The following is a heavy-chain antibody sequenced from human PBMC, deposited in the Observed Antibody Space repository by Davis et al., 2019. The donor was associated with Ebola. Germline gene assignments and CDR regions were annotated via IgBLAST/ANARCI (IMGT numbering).Heavy chain of an antibody. CDR2: ISAYNGNT. CDR1: GYTFTGYY. V-gene: IGHV1-18*04. D-gene: IGHD6-19*01. J-gene: IGHJ4*02. CDR3: ARGHSSGWYVFDY. Sequence: ASVKVSCKASGYTFTGYYMHWVRQAPGQGLEWMGWISAYNGNTNYAQKLQGRVTMTTDTSTSTAYMELRSLRSDDTAVYYCARGHSSGWYVFDYWGQGTLVTVSS.